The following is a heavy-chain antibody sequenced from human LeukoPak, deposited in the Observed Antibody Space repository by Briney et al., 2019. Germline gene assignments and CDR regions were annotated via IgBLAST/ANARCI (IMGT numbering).Heavy chain of an antibody. D-gene: IGHD3-10*01. CDR1: GGSISSYY. Sequence: SETLSLTCTVSGGSISSYYWSWIRQPPGKGLEWIGYTYNSGSSSYSPSFTSRVTISTDTPRTQFFLRLTSVTAADTAVYYCAGYYGSGQWDNWGQGTLVTVSS. CDR2: TYNSGSS. J-gene: IGHJ4*02. V-gene: IGHV4-59*12. CDR3: AGYYGSGQWDN.